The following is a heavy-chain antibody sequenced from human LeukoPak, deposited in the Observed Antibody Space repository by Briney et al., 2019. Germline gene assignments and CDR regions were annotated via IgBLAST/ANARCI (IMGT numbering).Heavy chain of an antibody. CDR2: IYSGGST. D-gene: IGHD3-3*01. J-gene: IGHJ6*03. CDR3: AREIRFLEWFGGYYVDV. V-gene: IGHV3-53*01. Sequence: PGGSLRLSCAASGFTVSSNYMSWVRQAPGKGLEWVSVIYSGGSTYYADSVKGRFTISRDNSKNTLYLQMYSLRAEDTAVYYCAREIRFLEWFGGYYVDVWGKGTTVTVSS. CDR1: GFTVSSNY.